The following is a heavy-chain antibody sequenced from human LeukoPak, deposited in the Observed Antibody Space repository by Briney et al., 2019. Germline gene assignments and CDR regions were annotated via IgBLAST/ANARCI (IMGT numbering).Heavy chain of an antibody. V-gene: IGHV5-51*01. CDR3: ARRGGGYNSNWFDP. D-gene: IGHD5-24*01. Sequence: NRGASLQISCQGSGYIFTSYWIGCVRQLPGKGLEWMGIIYPGDSDTRYSPSFQGQVTISADKSISTAYLQWSSLKASDTAMYYCARRGGGYNSNWFDPWGQGTLVTVSS. J-gene: IGHJ5*02. CDR2: IYPGDSDT. CDR1: GYIFTSYW.